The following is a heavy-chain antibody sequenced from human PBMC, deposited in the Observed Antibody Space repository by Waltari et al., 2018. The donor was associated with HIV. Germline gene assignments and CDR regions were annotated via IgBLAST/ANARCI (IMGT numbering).Heavy chain of an antibody. V-gene: IGHV3-43*01. CDR2: ISWDGGST. J-gene: IGHJ3*02. Sequence: EVQLVESGGVVVQPGGSLRLYCAASGFTFDDYTMHWVRQAPGKGLEVVSLISWDGGSTYYADSVKGRFTISRDNSKNSLYLQMNSLRTEDTALYYCAKDSATAFDIWGQGTMVTVSS. CDR3: AKDSATAFDI. CDR1: GFTFDDYT.